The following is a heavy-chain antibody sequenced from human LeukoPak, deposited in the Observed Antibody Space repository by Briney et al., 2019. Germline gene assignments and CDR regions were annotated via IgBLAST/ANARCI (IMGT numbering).Heavy chain of an antibody. CDR3: IKDMGFDLLKDAFDL. CDR1: GFSLDYYA. J-gene: IGHJ3*01. D-gene: IGHD1-26*01. CDR2: ISWDGRNM. V-gene: IGHV3-9*01. Sequence: GGSLRLSCATSGFSLDYYAMHWVRQAPGQGLEWGSSISWDGRNMAYAASVKGRFTISRDNAQNSLYLQMYSLKIEDTAFYYCIKDMGFDLLKDAFDLWGQGRLVTVSS.